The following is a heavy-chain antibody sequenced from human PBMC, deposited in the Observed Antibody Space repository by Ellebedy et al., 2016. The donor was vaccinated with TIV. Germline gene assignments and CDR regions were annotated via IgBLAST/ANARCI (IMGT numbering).Heavy chain of an antibody. J-gene: IGHJ4*02. CDR1: GYTFTSYG. CDR2: INPNSGGT. V-gene: IGHV1-2*04. D-gene: IGHD3-9*01. Sequence: ASVKVSXXASGYTFTSYGISWVRQAPGQGLEWMGWINPNSGGTNYAQKFQGWVTMARDTSISTAYMELSRLRSDDTAVYYCARALSALTGYDYYFDYWGQGTLVTVSS. CDR3: ARALSALTGYDYYFDY.